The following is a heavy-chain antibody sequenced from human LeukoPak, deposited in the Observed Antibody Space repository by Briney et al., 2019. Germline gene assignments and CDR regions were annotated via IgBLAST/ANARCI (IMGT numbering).Heavy chain of an antibody. CDR3: AVDHISASAFDI. D-gene: IGHD3-22*01. J-gene: IGHJ3*02. Sequence: ASVTVSCKASGYTFTCYVISRVRQAPGQGLERVGWISAYNSNTNYAQTLQGRVTMTTDTSTSTAYMELRSLRSDDTAVYYCAVDHISASAFDIWGQGTMVTVSS. V-gene: IGHV1-18*01. CDR2: ISAYNSNT. CDR1: GYTFTCYV.